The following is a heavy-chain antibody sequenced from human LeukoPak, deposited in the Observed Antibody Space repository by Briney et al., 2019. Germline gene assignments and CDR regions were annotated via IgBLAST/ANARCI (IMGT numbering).Heavy chain of an antibody. D-gene: IGHD4-17*01. CDR1: GFTFGSYS. V-gene: IGHV3-21*01. Sequence: GGSLRLSCAASGFTFGSYSMNWVRQAPGKGLEWVSSISSSSSYIYYAVSVKGRFTISRDNAKNSLYLQMNSLRAEDTAVYYCARDGDYGDYLDYWGQGTLVTVSS. J-gene: IGHJ4*02. CDR2: ISSSSSYI. CDR3: ARDGDYGDYLDY.